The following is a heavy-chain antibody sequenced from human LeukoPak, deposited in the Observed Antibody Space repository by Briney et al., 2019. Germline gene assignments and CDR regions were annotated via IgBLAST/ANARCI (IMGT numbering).Heavy chain of an antibody. J-gene: IGHJ2*01. V-gene: IGHV4-4*02. D-gene: IGHD6-19*01. Sequence: PSETLSLTCAVSGGSISSSNWWSWVRQPPGKGLEWIGEIYHSGSTNYNPSLKSRVTISVDKSKNQFSLKLSSVTAADTAVYYCARDDNGSGWYAGAWYFDLWGRGTLVTVSS. CDR2: IYHSGST. CDR1: GGSISSSNW. CDR3: ARDDNGSGWYAGAWYFDL.